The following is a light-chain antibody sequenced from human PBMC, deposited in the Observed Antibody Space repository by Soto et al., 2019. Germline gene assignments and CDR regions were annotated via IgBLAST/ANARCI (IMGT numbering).Light chain of an antibody. CDR3: QSYDSSLSGYV. Sequence: VLTQAPPGSWGPGQRGTISCPGGRANIGAGYDVPCYQQLPGTAPKLLIYGNSNRPSGVPDRFSGSKSGTSASLAITGLQAEDEADYYCQSYDSSLSGYVFGTGTKVTVL. V-gene: IGLV1-40*01. J-gene: IGLJ1*01. CDR1: RANIGAGYD. CDR2: GNS.